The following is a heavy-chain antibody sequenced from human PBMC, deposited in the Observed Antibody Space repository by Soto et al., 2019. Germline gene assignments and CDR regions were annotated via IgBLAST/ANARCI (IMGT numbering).Heavy chain of an antibody. CDR1: GYTFTSYG. V-gene: IGHV1-18*04. CDR3: AREGRGYSSSCRHYYGMDG. J-gene: IGHJ6*02. CDR2: ISAYNGNT. D-gene: IGHD6-13*01. Sequence: QVQLVQSGAEVKKPGASVKVSCKASGYTFTSYGITWVRQSPGHWLEWMGWISAYNGNTNDAQQLQGRVTMTTDTSTSTAYKKLRSLRSDDTAVYYCAREGRGYSSSCRHYYGMDGWGQGTTVTVSS.